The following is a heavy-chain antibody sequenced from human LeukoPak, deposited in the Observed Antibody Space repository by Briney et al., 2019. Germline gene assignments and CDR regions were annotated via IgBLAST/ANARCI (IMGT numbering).Heavy chain of an antibody. D-gene: IGHD5-18*01. Sequence: PGGSLRLSCAASGFTFSSYTMKWLRQAPGKGLEWVSSISSSSSYIYYADSVKGRFTISRDNAKNSLYLQMNSLRAEDTAVYYCARDKGSYDSDFWGQGTLVTVSS. V-gene: IGHV3-21*01. CDR3: ARDKGSYDSDF. CDR2: ISSSSSYI. J-gene: IGHJ4*02. CDR1: GFTFSSYT.